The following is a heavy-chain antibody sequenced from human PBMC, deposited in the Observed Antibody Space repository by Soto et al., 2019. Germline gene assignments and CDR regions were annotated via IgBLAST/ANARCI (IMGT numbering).Heavy chain of an antibody. CDR2: IYYSGST. J-gene: IGHJ4*02. Sequence: SETLSLTCTVFGGSISSYYWSWIRQPPGKGLEWIGYIYYSGSTNYNPSLKSRVTISVDTSKNQFSLKLSSVTAADTAVYYCAREVYDILTGYTHPIYWGQGTLVTVSS. CDR1: GGSISSYY. V-gene: IGHV4-59*12. CDR3: AREVYDILTGYTHPIY. D-gene: IGHD3-9*01.